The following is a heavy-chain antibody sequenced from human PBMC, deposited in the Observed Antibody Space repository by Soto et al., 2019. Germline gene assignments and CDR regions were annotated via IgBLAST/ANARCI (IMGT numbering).Heavy chain of an antibody. CDR2: ISYDGSNK. J-gene: IGHJ6*02. CDR3: VKDGSSGWPYHDVLAV. Sequence: PGGSLRLSCAASGFTFSSYGMHWVRQAPGKGLEWVAVISYDGSNKYYADSVKGRFTIARDNSKNTLFLHMSSLRAEDTAVYYCVKDGSSGWPYHDVLAVWGQGTSVIGSS. D-gene: IGHD6-19*01. CDR1: GFTFSSYG. V-gene: IGHV3-30*18.